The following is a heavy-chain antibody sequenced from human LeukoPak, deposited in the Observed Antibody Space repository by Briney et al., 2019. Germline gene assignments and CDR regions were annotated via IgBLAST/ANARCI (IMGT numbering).Heavy chain of an antibody. CDR1: GFTVSSNY. D-gene: IGHD3-3*01. CDR3: ARAPAYYDFWSGYSRDYYGMDV. Sequence: PGGSLRLSCAASGFTVSSNYMSWVRQAPGKGLEWVSVIYRGGSTYYADSVKGRFTISRDNSKNTLYLQMNSLRAEDTAVYYCARAPAYYDFWSGYSRDYYGMDVWGQGTTVTVSS. V-gene: IGHV3-66*02. J-gene: IGHJ6*02. CDR2: IYRGGST.